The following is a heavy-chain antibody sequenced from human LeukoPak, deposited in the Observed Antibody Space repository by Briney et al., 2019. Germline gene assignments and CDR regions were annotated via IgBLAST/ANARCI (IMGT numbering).Heavy chain of an antibody. CDR2: MYSGDST. V-gene: IGHV3-53*01. CDR1: GFTVRSNY. CDR3: ARILSGWYSYYFDY. D-gene: IGHD6-19*01. Sequence: GGSLRLSCAASGFTVRSNYMTWVRQAPGKGLEWVSAMYSGDSTYYDDSVKGRFTISRDNSKNTLYLQTNSQRAEDTAVYYCARILSGWYSYYFDYWGQGALVTVSS. J-gene: IGHJ4*02.